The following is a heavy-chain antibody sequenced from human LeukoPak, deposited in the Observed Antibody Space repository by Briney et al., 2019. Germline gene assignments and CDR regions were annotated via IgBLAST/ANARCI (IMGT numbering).Heavy chain of an antibody. CDR3: ARDPLSRFYYGMDV. D-gene: IGHD3-16*02. V-gene: IGHV3-21*01. CDR2: ISSSSSYI. Sequence: PGGSLRLSCAASGFTFSSYSMNWVRQAPGKGLEWVSSISSSSSYIYYADSAKGRFTISRDNAKNSLYLQMNSLRAEDTAVYYCARDPLSRFYYGMDVWGKGTTVTVSS. CDR1: GFTFSSYS. J-gene: IGHJ6*04.